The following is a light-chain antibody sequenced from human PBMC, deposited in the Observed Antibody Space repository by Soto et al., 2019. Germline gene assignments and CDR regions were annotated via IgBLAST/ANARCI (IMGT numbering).Light chain of an antibody. CDR2: GNS. CDR1: SSNIGAHYD. Sequence: QPVLTQPPSVSGAPGQRVTISCTGSSSNIGAHYDVHWYQQLPGTAPKLLIYGNSNRPSGVPDRFSGSKSGTSASLAITGLQAEDEADYYCKSYDNSLSVYVFGTGTKVTVL. J-gene: IGLJ1*01. CDR3: KSYDNSLSVYV. V-gene: IGLV1-40*01.